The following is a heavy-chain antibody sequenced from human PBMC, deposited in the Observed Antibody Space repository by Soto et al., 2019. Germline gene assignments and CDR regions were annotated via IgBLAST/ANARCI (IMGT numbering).Heavy chain of an antibody. CDR3: ARGFRQWLVPFDY. CDR2: IYYSGST. Sequence: SETLSLTCTVSGGSISSGGYYWSWIRQHPGKGLEWIGYIYYSGSTYYNPSLKSRVTISVDTSKNQFSLKLSSVTAADTAVYYCARGFRQWLVPFDYWGQGTLVTVSS. V-gene: IGHV4-31*03. D-gene: IGHD6-19*01. J-gene: IGHJ4*02. CDR1: GGSISSGGYY.